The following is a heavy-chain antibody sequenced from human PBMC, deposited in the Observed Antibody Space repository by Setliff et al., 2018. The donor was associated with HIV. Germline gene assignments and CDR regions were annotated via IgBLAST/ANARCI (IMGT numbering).Heavy chain of an antibody. J-gene: IGHJ3*01. V-gene: IGHV3-48*03. Sequence: GESLKISCAASGFTFSNYEMNWVRQAPGKGLEWVSSISSNGEAIYYSDSVKGRFTISRDNAKNPLYLEMSGLRGEDTALYYCARDELHFADSAGYPDAFDFWSQGTMVTVSS. CDR1: GFTFSNYE. D-gene: IGHD3-22*01. CDR2: ISSNGEAI. CDR3: ARDELHFADSAGYPDAFDF.